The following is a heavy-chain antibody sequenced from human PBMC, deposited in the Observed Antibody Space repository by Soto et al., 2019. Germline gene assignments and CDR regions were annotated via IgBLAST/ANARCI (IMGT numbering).Heavy chain of an antibody. D-gene: IGHD2-2*01. V-gene: IGHV5-51*01. J-gene: IGHJ5*01. CDR3: ARPFSSTSYFDS. CDR1: GYTFTTYW. CDR2: IYPGDSET. Sequence: EVQLVQSGAEVKKPGESLKISCKGSGYTFTTYWIGWVRQMPGKGLELMGIIYPGDSETRYSPSFQGQVTMSADNSINTVYLQWSSLKASDTAMYYRARPFSSTSYFDSWGQGTLVTVSS.